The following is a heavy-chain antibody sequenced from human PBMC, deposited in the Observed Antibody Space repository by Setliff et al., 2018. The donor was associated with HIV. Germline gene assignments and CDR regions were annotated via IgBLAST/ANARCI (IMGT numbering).Heavy chain of an antibody. Sequence: PSETLSLTCTVSVASMSSYYWSWIRQPAGKGLEWIGRIYTTETTYYNPSLKGRVTMSVDTPKKQFSLRLSSVTAADTAVYYCAREDYYYYGMDVWGQGTTVTVSS. J-gene: IGHJ6*02. CDR3: AREDYYYYGMDV. CDR2: IYTTETT. V-gene: IGHV4-4*07. CDR1: VASMSSYY.